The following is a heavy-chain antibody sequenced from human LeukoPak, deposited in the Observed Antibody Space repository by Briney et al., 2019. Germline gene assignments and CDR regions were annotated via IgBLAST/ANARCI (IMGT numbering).Heavy chain of an antibody. CDR3: AELGITMIGGV. CDR1: GFSFSSYS. J-gene: IGHJ6*04. Sequence: GGSLRLSCAASGFSFSSYSMNWVRQAPGKGLEWVSYISSSGSTIYYADSVKGRFTISRDNAKNSLYLQMNSLRAEDTAVYYCAELGITMIGGVWGRGTTVTISS. V-gene: IGHV3-48*04. D-gene: IGHD3-10*02. CDR2: ISSSGSTI.